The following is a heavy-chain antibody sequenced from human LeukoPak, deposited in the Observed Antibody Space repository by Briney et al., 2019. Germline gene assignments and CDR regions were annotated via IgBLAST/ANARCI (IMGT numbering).Heavy chain of an antibody. J-gene: IGHJ4*02. D-gene: IGHD1-26*01. V-gene: IGHV1-8*01. CDR1: GYTFTSYD. CDR3: ALSGSYAAFDY. Sequence: ASVKVSCKASGYTFTSYDINWVRQATGQGLEWMGWMNPNSGNTGYAQEFQGRVTMTRNTSISTAYMELSSLRSEDTAVYYCALSGSYAAFDYWGQGTLVNVSS. CDR2: MNPNSGNT.